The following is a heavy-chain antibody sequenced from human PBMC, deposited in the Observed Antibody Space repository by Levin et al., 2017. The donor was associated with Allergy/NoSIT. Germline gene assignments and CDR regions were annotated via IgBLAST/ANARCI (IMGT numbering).Heavy chain of an antibody. V-gene: IGHV3-53*01. Sequence: GGSLRLSCAASGLTVRGSYMTWVRQPPGKGLEWVSLIYSGGDTYYADSVKGRFTMSRDNSRNTLYLQMNSLRVDDTALYYCAGRPRGDYPYFDYWGQGTLAFVSS. CDR1: GLTVRGSY. D-gene: IGHD2-21*02. CDR2: IYSGGDT. J-gene: IGHJ4*02. CDR3: AGRPRGDYPYFDY.